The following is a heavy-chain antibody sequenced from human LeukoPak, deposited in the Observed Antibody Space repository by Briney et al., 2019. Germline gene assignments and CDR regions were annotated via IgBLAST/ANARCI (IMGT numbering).Heavy chain of an antibody. Sequence: SETLSLTCTVSGGSISSYYWSWIRQPPGKGLEWIGSIYYSGSTYYNPSLKSRVTISVDTSKNQFSLKLSSVTAADTAVYYCARWVYYFDYWGQGTLVTVSS. CDR2: IYYSGST. J-gene: IGHJ4*02. CDR1: GGSISSYY. D-gene: IGHD2-8*01. CDR3: ARWVYYFDY. V-gene: IGHV4-39*01.